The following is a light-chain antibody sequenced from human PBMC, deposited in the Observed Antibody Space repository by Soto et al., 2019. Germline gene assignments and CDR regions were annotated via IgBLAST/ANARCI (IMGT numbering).Light chain of an antibody. Sequence: QAVVTQPPSASGTPGQRVTISCSGSSSNIGSNYVYWYQQLPGTAPKLLIYRNNQRPSGVPDRFSGSKSGTSASLAISGLRSEDEAAYYCAAWDDSLSIVVFGGGTKLTVL. J-gene: IGLJ2*01. CDR2: RNN. CDR1: SSNIGSNY. CDR3: AAWDDSLSIVV. V-gene: IGLV1-47*01.